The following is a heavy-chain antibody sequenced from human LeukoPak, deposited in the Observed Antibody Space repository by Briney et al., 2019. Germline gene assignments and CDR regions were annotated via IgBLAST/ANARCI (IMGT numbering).Heavy chain of an antibody. V-gene: IGHV3-21*01. J-gene: IGHJ4*02. Sequence: AGGSLRLSCVASGLMFTDYSMNWVRQAPGEGLEWVSSIRSGGTSTYYADSVKGRFTISRDNAKNSLYLQMNSLRAEDTAVYYCAIGSYDSSGYAGYWGQGTLVTVSS. CDR1: GLMFTDYS. CDR3: AIGSYDSSGYAGY. CDR2: IRSGGTST. D-gene: IGHD3-22*01.